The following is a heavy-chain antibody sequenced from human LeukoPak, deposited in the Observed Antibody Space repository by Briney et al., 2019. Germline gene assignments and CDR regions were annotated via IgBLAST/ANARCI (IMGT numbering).Heavy chain of an antibody. V-gene: IGHV4-34*01. Sequence: SETLSLTCAVYGGSFSGYYWSWIRQPPGKGLEWIGEINQSVSTNYNPSLKGRVTISVDTSKNQFSLKVRSVTAADTAVYYCARDNLERAYYYYRDVWGKGTTVTVSS. D-gene: IGHD1-1*01. CDR2: INQSVST. CDR1: GGSFSGYY. CDR3: ARDNLERAYYYYRDV. J-gene: IGHJ6*03.